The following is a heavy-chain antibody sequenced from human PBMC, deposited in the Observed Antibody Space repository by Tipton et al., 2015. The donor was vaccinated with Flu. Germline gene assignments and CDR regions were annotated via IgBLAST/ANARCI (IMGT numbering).Heavy chain of an antibody. Sequence: TLSLTCTVSGGSISSSSHYWGWIRQPPGKGLEWIGSIYHSGSTYYNPSLKSRVTISVDTSKNQFSLKLGSVTAGDTAVYYCARRDCAGGICYSRVYDAFDIWGQETLVTVSS. CDR1: GGSISSSSHY. CDR2: IYHSGST. CDR3: ARRDCAGGICYSRVYDAFDI. V-gene: IGHV4-39*07. J-gene: IGHJ3*02. D-gene: IGHD2-8*02.